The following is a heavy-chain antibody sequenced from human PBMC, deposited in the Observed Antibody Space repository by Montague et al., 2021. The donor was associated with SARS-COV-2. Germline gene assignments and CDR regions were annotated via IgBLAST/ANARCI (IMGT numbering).Heavy chain of an antibody. Sequence: SETLSLTCSVSGDSISRSHYFWAWIRQPPGMGLEWIGSIYFIRKTYYHPSLKSRVTISIDTSKNHFSLRLSSVTAADSAVFYCARWGLNNAFDIWGLGTMITISS. CDR3: ARWGLNNAFDI. J-gene: IGHJ3*02. CDR2: IYFIRKT. CDR1: GDSISRSHYF. V-gene: IGHV4-39*02. D-gene: IGHD1/OR15-1a*01.